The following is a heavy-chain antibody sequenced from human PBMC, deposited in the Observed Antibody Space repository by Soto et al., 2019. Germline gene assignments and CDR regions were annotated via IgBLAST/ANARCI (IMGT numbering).Heavy chain of an antibody. V-gene: IGHV3-7*04. Sequence: GSLRLSCVASGFTFSSYWMSWVRQAPGKELEWVANIAHHGNEKYYVDSVKGRFTISRDNAKNSLYLEVNSLRAEDTAVYYCAREDHSTYNYWAQGTLVTVSS. CDR2: IAHHGNEK. CDR3: AREDHSTYNY. J-gene: IGHJ4*02. CDR1: GFTFSSYW. D-gene: IGHD4-4*01.